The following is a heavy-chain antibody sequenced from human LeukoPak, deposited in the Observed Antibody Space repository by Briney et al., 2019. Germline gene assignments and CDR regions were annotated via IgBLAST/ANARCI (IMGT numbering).Heavy chain of an antibody. CDR3: ARQLAGLAPPGFIDS. J-gene: IGHJ4*02. CDR2: IYYGGST. D-gene: IGHD3-3*02. CDR1: GYSISSSTYY. Sequence: SETLSLTCTVSGYSISSSTYYWGWIRQPPGEGLEWIGYIYYGGSTDYSPSLKSRATISLDTSKNQFSLHLTSVTAADTAVYYCARQLAGLAPPGFIDSWGQGTLVTVSS. V-gene: IGHV4-61*05.